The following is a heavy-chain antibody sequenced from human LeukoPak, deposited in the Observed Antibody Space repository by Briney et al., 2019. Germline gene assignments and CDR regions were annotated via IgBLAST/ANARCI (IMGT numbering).Heavy chain of an antibody. CDR1: GYTFTGYY. D-gene: IGHD6-19*01. J-gene: IGHJ4*02. Sequence: GASVKVSCKASGYTFTGYYMHWVRQAPGQGLEWMGWINPNSGGTNYAQKFQGRVTMTRDTSISTAYMELSRLRSDDTAVYYCAREGIAVAGTYYFDYWGQGTLVTVSS. CDR2: INPNSGGT. V-gene: IGHV1-2*02. CDR3: AREGIAVAGTYYFDY.